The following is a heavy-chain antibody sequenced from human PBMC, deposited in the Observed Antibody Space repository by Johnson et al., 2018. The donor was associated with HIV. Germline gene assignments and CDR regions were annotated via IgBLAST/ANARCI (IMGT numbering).Heavy chain of an antibody. D-gene: IGHD3-3*01. J-gene: IGHJ3*02. CDR1: GFTFSGYA. V-gene: IGHV3-33*06. CDR3: AKPYYDFWSGYYEYNAFDI. CDR2: IWYDGSNK. Sequence: QVHLVESGGGVVQPGKSLRLSCAASGFTFSGYAIHWVRQAPGKGLEWVAVIWYDGSNKYYADSLKGRFTISRDNSKNTIYRKMNSLRVEDTAVYYCAKPYYDFWSGYYEYNAFDIWGQGTLVTVSS.